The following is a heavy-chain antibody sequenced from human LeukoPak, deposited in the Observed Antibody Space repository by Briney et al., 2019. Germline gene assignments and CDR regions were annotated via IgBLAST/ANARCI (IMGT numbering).Heavy chain of an antibody. J-gene: IGHJ4*02. V-gene: IGHV4-39*07. CDR1: GGSISSYY. D-gene: IGHD2-15*01. CDR3: ARGKEGYCSGGSCYDIPPDY. CDR2: IYYSGST. Sequence: SETLSLTCTVSGGSISSYYWSWIRQPPGKGLEWIGSIYYSGSTYYNPSLKSRVTISVDTSKNQFSLKLSSVTAADTAVYYCARGKEGYCSGGSCYDIPPDYWGQGTLVTVSS.